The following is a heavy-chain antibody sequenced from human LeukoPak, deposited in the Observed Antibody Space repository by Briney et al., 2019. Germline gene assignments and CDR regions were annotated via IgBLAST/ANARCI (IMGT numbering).Heavy chain of an antibody. J-gene: IGHJ5*02. CDR1: GDSISSTGYY. D-gene: IGHD1/OR15-1a*01. CDR2: IHISGTT. Sequence: SETLSLTCSVSGDSISSTGYYWGWVRQPPGKGLEWLASIHISGTTHYSPSLKSRVAISVDTSKNEFSLSLTSVTAADTAVFFCARRIANRNWFDPWGQGTLVTVSS. V-gene: IGHV4-39*01. CDR3: ARRIANRNWFDP.